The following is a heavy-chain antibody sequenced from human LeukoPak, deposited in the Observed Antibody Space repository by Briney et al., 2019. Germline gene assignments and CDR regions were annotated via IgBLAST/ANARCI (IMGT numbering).Heavy chain of an antibody. J-gene: IGHJ4*02. CDR1: GFTFSSYW. V-gene: IGHV3-33*06. Sequence: GGSLRLSCAASGFTFSSYWMSWVRQAPGKGLEWVAVIWYDGSNKYYADSVKGRFTISRDNSKNTLYLQMNSLRAEDTAVYYCAKGRRSMTKDFDYWGQGTLVTVSS. CDR2: IWYDGSNK. CDR3: AKGRRSMTKDFDY.